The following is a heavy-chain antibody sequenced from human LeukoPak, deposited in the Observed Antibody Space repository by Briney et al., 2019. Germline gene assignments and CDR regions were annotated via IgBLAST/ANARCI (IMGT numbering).Heavy chain of an antibody. J-gene: IGHJ4*02. CDR3: ARYSSGFWGHEDY. D-gene: IGHD3-22*01. Sequence: PGGSLRLSCAASGFTFSSYWMSWVRQAPGKGLEWVANIKQDGNEKYYVDSVKGRFTISRDNAKNSLYLQMNSLRAEDTAVYYCARYSSGFWGHEDYWGQGTLVTVSS. CDR2: IKQDGNEK. V-gene: IGHV3-7*01. CDR1: GFTFSSYW.